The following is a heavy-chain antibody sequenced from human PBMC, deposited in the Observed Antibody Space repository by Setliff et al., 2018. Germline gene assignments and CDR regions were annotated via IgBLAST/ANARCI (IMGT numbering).Heavy chain of an antibody. V-gene: IGHV1-69*10. J-gene: IGHJ6*03. D-gene: IGHD2-15*01. Sequence: SVKVSCKASGGTFNTYGITWVRQAPAQGLEWMGGIIPGLGILDYAQKFQDRVTTTADRSTSTAYMELSSLRSEDTAVYYCSTSTTPHVFIGITQGGGWWYYYYMDVWGKGTTVTVSS. CDR2: IIPGLGIL. CDR1: GGTFNTYG. CDR3: STSTTPHVFIGITQGGGWWYYYYMDV.